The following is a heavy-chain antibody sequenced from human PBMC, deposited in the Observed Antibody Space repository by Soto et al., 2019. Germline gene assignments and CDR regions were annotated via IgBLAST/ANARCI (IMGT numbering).Heavy chain of an antibody. D-gene: IGHD1-26*01. CDR3: ARDKFSGTYYVKGVTYLFDY. Sequence: PGGSLRLSCAASGFTFTDYWMSWVRQAPGKGLEWVANLNQDGSEKNCVDSAKGRFTISRDNAKNSVYLQLNSLRAEDTAVYYCARDKFSGTYYVKGVTYLFDYWGQGALVTVSS. CDR1: GFTFTDYW. CDR2: LNQDGSEK. J-gene: IGHJ4*02. V-gene: IGHV3-7*03.